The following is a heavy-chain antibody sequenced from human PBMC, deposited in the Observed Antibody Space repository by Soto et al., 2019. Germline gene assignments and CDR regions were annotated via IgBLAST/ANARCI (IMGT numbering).Heavy chain of an antibody. V-gene: IGHV4-39*01. CDR3: ARQRCSSTSCRADYYYYMDV. CDR1: GGSISSSSYY. Sequence: SETLSLTCTVSGGSISSSSYYWCWIRHPPGKGLEWIGSIYYSGSTHYNPSLKSRVTISVDTSKNQFSLKLSSVTAADTAVYYCARQRCSSTSCRADYYYYMDVWGKGTTVTVSS. D-gene: IGHD2-2*01. CDR2: IYYSGST. J-gene: IGHJ6*03.